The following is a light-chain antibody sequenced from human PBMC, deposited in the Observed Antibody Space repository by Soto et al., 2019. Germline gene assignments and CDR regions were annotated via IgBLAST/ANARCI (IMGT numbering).Light chain of an antibody. Sequence: DIQITQSPSSLSASVGARVTITCRASQSISSYLNWYQQKPGKAPKLLIYAASSLQGGVPSRFSGSGSGTDFSLTISSLQPEDFATYYCQQASSSPWTFGQGTKVAIK. J-gene: IGKJ1*01. CDR2: AAS. CDR1: QSISSY. V-gene: IGKV1-39*01. CDR3: QQASSSPWT.